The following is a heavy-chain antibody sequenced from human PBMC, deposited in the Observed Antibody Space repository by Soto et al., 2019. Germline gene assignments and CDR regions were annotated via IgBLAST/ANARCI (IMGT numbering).Heavy chain of an antibody. D-gene: IGHD2-21*02. CDR2: FDPEDGET. CDR1: GYTLTELS. CDR3: ATDSDSRDDAFDI. J-gene: IGHJ3*02. V-gene: IGHV1-24*01. Sequence: ASVKVSCKVSGYTLTELSMHWVRQAPGKGLEWMGGFDPEDGETIYAQKFQGRVTMTEDTSTDTAYMELSSLRSEDTAVYYGATDSDSRDDAFDIWGQGTMVTVSS.